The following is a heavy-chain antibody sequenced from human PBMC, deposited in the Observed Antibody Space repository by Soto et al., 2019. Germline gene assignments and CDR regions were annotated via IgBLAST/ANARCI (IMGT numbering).Heavy chain of an antibody. V-gene: IGHV1-2*04. CDR1: GYTFTGYY. CDR2: INPNSGGT. Sequence: ASVKVSCKASGYTFTGYYMHWVRQAPGQGLEWMGWINPNSGGTNYAQKFQGWVTMTRDTSISTAYMELSRLRSDDTAVYYCARERQGSYYGMDVWGQGTTVTVSS. D-gene: IGHD2-15*01. CDR3: ARERQGSYYGMDV. J-gene: IGHJ6*02.